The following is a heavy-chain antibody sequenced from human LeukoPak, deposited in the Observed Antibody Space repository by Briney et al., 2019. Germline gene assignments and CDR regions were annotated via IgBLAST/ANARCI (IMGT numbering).Heavy chain of an antibody. CDR1: GFTFSNAW. D-gene: IGHD3-9*01. Sequence: GGSLRLSCAASGFTFSNAWMSWVRQAPGKGLEWVGRIKSKTDGGTTDYAAPVKGRFTISRDDSKNTMYLQMNSLKTEDTAVYSCTTVGGLRYFDWLSDDHDYWGQGTLVTVSS. CDR3: TTVGGLRYFDWLSDDHDY. J-gene: IGHJ4*02. V-gene: IGHV3-15*01. CDR2: IKSKTDGGTT.